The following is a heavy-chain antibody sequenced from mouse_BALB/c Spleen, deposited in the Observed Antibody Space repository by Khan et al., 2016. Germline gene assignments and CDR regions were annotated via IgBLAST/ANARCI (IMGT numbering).Heavy chain of an antibody. Sequence: QIQLVQSGPELKKPGETVKISCKASGYTFTNYGMNWVKQAPGKGLKWMGWMNTYTGEPTYADDFKGRFAFSLKTSARTAYLQINNLKNEDTATYFCARDYDYDGDWYLDVWGAGTTVTVSS. CDR2: MNTYTGEP. D-gene: IGHD2-4*01. V-gene: IGHV9-3-1*01. CDR3: ARDYDYDGDWYLDV. J-gene: IGHJ1*01. CDR1: GYTFTNYG.